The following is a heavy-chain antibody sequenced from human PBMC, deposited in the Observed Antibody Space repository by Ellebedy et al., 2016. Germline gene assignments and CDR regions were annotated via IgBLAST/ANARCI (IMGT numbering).Heavy chain of an antibody. Sequence: GGSLRLSCAASGFTFSTNYMKWVRQAPGKGLEWVSAIFSDGNTYYADSVKGRFTISRDNSKNTLYLQMNSLRAEDTAVYYCARGVGSGWFDPWGQGTLVTVSS. D-gene: IGHD2-15*01. CDR3: ARGVGSGWFDP. CDR2: IFSDGNT. V-gene: IGHV3-53*01. CDR1: GFTFSTNY. J-gene: IGHJ5*02.